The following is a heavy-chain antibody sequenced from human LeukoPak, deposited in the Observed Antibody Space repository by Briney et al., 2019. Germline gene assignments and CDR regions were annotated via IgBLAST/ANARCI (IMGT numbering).Heavy chain of an antibody. V-gene: IGHV1-69*04. Sequence: ASVKVSCKASGGTFSTYSISWVRQAPGQGLEWMGRIIPILGIANYAQKFQGRVTITADKSTSTAYMELSSLRSEDTAVYYCARDWETGTFDYWGQGTLVTVSS. D-gene: IGHD1-1*01. CDR3: ARDWETGTFDY. J-gene: IGHJ4*02. CDR2: IIPILGIA. CDR1: GGTFSTYS.